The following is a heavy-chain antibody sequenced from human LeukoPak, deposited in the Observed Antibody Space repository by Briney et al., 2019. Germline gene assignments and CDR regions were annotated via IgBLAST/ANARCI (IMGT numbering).Heavy chain of an antibody. CDR1: GFTFNSYA. Sequence: GGSLRLSYAASGFTFNSYAMSWARQAPGKGLEWVSAISGTGGTTYYAGSVKGRFTISRDNSKNTLYLQMNSLRAEDTATYYCAKAFDDYFFDYWGQGTLVTVSS. V-gene: IGHV3-23*01. D-gene: IGHD2-21*02. CDR3: AKAFDDYFFDY. J-gene: IGHJ4*02. CDR2: ISGTGGTT.